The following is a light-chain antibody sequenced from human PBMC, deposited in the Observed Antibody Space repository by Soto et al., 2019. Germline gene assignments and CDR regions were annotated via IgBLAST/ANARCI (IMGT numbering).Light chain of an antibody. Sequence: EIVLTQSPGTLSLSPGERATLSCRASETVTSRYLAWYQQKPGQAPRLLIYAASSRATGIPDRFSGSGSGTDFTLTISRLEPEDAAVYYCHRYGYGSDSFGQGTRLRLN. V-gene: IGKV3-20*01. CDR1: ETVTSRY. CDR3: HRYGYGSDS. CDR2: AAS. J-gene: IGKJ5*01.